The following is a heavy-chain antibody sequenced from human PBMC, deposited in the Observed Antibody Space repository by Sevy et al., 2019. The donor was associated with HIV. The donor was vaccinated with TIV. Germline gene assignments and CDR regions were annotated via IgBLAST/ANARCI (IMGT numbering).Heavy chain of an antibody. D-gene: IGHD7-27*01. CDR3: ARDRLNLNWGSLLDWYFDL. CDR1: GFTFSSYG. Sequence: GGSLRLSCAASGFTFSSYGMHWVRQAPGKGLEWVAVIWYDGSNKYYADSVKGRFTISRDNSKNTLYLQMNSLRAEDTGVYYCARDRLNLNWGSLLDWYFDLWGRSTLVTVSS. CDR2: IWYDGSNK. V-gene: IGHV3-33*01. J-gene: IGHJ2*01.